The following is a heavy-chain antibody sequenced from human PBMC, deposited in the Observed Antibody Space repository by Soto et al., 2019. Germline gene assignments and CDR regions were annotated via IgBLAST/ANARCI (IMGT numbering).Heavy chain of an antibody. CDR1: GYSFTSYW. CDR3: AKTGCSSTSCRYYYYGMDV. D-gene: IGHD2-2*01. V-gene: IGHV5-51*01. J-gene: IGHJ6*02. CDR2: IYPGDSDT. Sequence: GESLKISCKGSGYSFTSYWIGWVRQMPGKGLERMGIIYPGDSDTRYSPSFQGQVTISADKSISTAYLQWSSLKASDTAMYYCAKTGCSSTSCRYYYYGMDVWGQGTTVTVSS.